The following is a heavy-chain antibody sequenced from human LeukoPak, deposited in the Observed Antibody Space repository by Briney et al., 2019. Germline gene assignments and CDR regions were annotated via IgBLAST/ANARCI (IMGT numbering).Heavy chain of an antibody. CDR1: GFTVSSNY. CDR3: ARGKYGSGSYSWFDP. D-gene: IGHD3-10*01. J-gene: IGHJ5*02. Sequence: PGGSLRLSCAASGFTVSSNYMSWVRQAPGKGLEWVSVIYSGGSTYYADSVKGRFTISRDNSKNTLYLQMNSLRAEDTAVYYCARGKYGSGSYSWFDPWGQGTLVTVSS. CDR2: IYSGGST. V-gene: IGHV3-66*01.